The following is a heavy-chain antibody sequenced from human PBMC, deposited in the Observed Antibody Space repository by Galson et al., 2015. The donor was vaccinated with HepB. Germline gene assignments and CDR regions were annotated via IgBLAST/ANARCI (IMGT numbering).Heavy chain of an antibody. CDR2: ISSSSSYI. CDR3: ARAHSSSWRKYYYYGMDV. CDR1: GFTFSSYS. D-gene: IGHD6-13*01. V-gene: IGHV3-21*01. Sequence: SLRLSCAASGFTFSSYSMNWVRQAPGKGLEWVSSISSSSSYIYYADSVKGRFTISRDNAKNSLYLQMNSLRAKDTAVYYCARAHSSSWRKYYYYGMDVWGQGTTVTVSS. J-gene: IGHJ6*02.